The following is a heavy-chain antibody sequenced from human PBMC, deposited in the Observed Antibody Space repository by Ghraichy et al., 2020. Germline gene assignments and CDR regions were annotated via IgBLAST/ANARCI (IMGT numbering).Heavy chain of an antibody. J-gene: IGHJ6*02. CDR3: ARDGGSFGVVPAYGMDV. CDR1: GFTFSSYW. D-gene: IGHD3-3*01. Sequence: GESLRLSCAASGFTFSSYWMHWVRQGPGKGLVWVSRINSDGSNTNYADSVKGRFTISRDNAKNTLYLQMNSLRAEDTAVYYCARDGGSFGVVPAYGMDVWGQGTTVTVSS. CDR2: INSDGSNT. V-gene: IGHV3-74*01.